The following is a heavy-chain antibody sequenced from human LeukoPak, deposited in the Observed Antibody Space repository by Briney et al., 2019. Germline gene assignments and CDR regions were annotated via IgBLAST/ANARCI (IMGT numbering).Heavy chain of an antibody. CDR2: IKSKSAGETT. J-gene: IGHJ4*02. CDR1: GITISDAW. V-gene: IGHV3-15*01. D-gene: IGHD5-18*01. Sequence: GGSLRLSCEASGITISDAWMSWVRQAPGKGLEWVGRIKSKSAGETTDHAAPVKGRFTISRDDSKNTLYPQMNSLTIEDTAVYYCVTPPDWGQGTLVTVSS. CDR3: VTPPD.